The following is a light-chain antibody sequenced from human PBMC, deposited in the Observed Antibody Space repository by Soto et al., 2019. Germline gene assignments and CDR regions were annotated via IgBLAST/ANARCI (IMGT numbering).Light chain of an antibody. Sequence: VVMTQSPATLSVSPGDKATLSCRASHIVSNNLAWYQQKPGQAPRLLIYFASTRDTGVPARFSGSGSGTEFTLTISSLESEDFAVYYCQHYNNWPLTFGGGTKVETK. CDR1: HIVSNN. J-gene: IGKJ4*01. CDR2: FAS. V-gene: IGKV3-15*01. CDR3: QHYNNWPLT.